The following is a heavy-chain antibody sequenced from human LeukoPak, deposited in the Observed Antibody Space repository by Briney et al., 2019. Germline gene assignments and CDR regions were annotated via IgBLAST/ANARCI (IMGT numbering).Heavy chain of an antibody. CDR2: ISYDGSNK. J-gene: IGHJ4*02. D-gene: IGHD3-22*01. V-gene: IGHV3-30*18. Sequence: PGGSLRLSCAASGFTFSSYGMHWVRQAPGKGLEWVAVISYDGSNKYYADSVKGRFTISRDNSKNTLYLQMNSLRAEDTAVYYCAKEGSTMIVVDAFDYWGQGTLVTVSS. CDR1: GFTFSSYG. CDR3: AKEGSTMIVVDAFDY.